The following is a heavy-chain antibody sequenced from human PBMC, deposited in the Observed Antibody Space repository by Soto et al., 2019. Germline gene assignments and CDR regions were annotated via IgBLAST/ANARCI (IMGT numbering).Heavy chain of an antibody. CDR3: SRDNGGAYVPLE. J-gene: IGHJ4*02. Sequence: SETLSLTCTVSSGSISSGDYYWSWIRQPPGKGLEWMGYIYYSGSTYYNPSLKSRVTMSIDTSKNQFSLKLRSVTAADTAVYYCSRDNGGAYVPLEWRQGTLVTVSS. D-gene: IGHD3-10*02. CDR2: IYYSGST. CDR1: SGSISSGDYY. V-gene: IGHV4-30-4*01.